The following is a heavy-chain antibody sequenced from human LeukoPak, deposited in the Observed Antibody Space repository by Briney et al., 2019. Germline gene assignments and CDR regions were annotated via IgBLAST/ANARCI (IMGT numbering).Heavy chain of an antibody. CDR3: ARHGTGQKAFNI. Sequence: PSETLSLTCTVSSGSISGYYWSWIRQPPGKGLEWIGQIHSGGTIYNPSLKSRVTISVDTSKNQFSLKLSSGSAADTAAYYCARHGTGQKAFNIWGQGTMVTVSS. V-gene: IGHV4-59*08. CDR1: SGSISGYY. D-gene: IGHD1-14*01. CDR2: IHSGGT. J-gene: IGHJ3*02.